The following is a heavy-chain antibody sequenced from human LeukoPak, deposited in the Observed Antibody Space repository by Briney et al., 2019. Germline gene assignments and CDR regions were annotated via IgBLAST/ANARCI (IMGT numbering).Heavy chain of an antibody. Sequence: SETLSLTCAVYGGSFSGYYWSWIRQPPGKGLEWIGEINHSGITNYNPSLKSRVTISVDPSKNQFSLKLTSVTAADTAVYYCAREGGYYGSGSPPLDHWGQGTLVTVSS. CDR3: AREGGYYGSGSPPLDH. V-gene: IGHV4-34*01. CDR2: INHSGIT. J-gene: IGHJ4*02. D-gene: IGHD3-10*01. CDR1: GGSFSGYY.